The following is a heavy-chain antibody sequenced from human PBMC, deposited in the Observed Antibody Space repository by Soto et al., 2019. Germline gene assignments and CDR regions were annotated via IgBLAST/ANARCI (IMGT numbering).Heavy chain of an antibody. J-gene: IGHJ4*02. CDR2: IYWDDDK. CDR1: GFSLSTSGVG. CDR3: AHSHPWSTMVRGVITGFDY. V-gene: IGHV2-5*02. D-gene: IGHD3-10*01. Sequence: SGPTLVKPTQTLTLTCTFSGFSLSTSGVGVGWIRQPPGKALEWLALIYWDDDKRYSPSLKSRLTITKDTSKNQVVLTMTNMDPVDTATYYCAHSHPWSTMVRGVITGFDYWGQGTLVTVSS.